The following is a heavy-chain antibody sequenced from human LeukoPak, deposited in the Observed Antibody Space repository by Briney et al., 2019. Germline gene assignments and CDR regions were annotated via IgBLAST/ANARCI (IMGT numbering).Heavy chain of an antibody. D-gene: IGHD5-12*01. CDR1: GVTFSSYA. Sequence: GGSLRLSCAASGVTFSSYAMHWVRQAPGKGLEWVAVISYDGSNKYYADSVKGRFTISRDNSKNTLYLQMNSLRAEDTAVYYCAREIYSGYDFESLPDYWGQGTLVTVAS. CDR2: ISYDGSNK. V-gene: IGHV3-30-3*01. CDR3: AREIYSGYDFESLPDY. J-gene: IGHJ4*02.